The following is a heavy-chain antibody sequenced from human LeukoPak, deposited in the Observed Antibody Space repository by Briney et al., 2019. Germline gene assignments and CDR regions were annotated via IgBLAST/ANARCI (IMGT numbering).Heavy chain of an antibody. V-gene: IGHV1-46*01. D-gene: IGHD3-16*01. J-gene: IGHJ4*02. CDR2: INPSGGSI. CDR3: ARAWPKGGFYFDY. Sequence: ASVKVSCKASGYTFTSYGISWVRQTPGQGLEWMGIINPSGGSITYAQKFQGRVTMTRDTSTSTVYMELSSLRSEDTALYYCARAWPKGGFYFDYWGQGTLVTVSS. CDR1: GYTFTSYG.